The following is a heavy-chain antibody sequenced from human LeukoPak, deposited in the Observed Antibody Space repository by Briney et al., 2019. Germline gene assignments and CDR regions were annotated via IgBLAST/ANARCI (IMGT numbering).Heavy chain of an antibody. CDR1: GFPFSSYE. CDR3: ARDFYPYSFSPDWFDP. J-gene: IGHJ5*02. CDR2: IDISGSTI. D-gene: IGHD5-12*01. V-gene: IGHV3-48*03. Sequence: GGSLRLSCAASGFPFSSYEMNWVRQAPGKGLEWVSYIDISGSTIYYADSVKGRFTISRDNAKTSLYLQMNSLRAEDTAVYFCARDFYPYSFSPDWFDPWGQGTLVTVSS.